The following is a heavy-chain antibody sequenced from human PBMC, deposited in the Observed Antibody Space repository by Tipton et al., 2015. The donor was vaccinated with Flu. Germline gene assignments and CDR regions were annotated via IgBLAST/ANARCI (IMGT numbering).Heavy chain of an antibody. V-gene: IGHV3-15*01. CDR3: ATDGYWADSFAY. CDR1: GFTFYNAY. D-gene: IGHD3-22*01. CDR2: IKSKADGGTT. Sequence: SLRLSCAASGFTFYNAYLSWVRQAPGKGLEWVGRIKSKADGGTTDYAAPVRGRFTISRDDSKNTLYLEINSLKTEDTAVYYCATDGYWADSFAYWGQGTLVTVSS. J-gene: IGHJ4*02.